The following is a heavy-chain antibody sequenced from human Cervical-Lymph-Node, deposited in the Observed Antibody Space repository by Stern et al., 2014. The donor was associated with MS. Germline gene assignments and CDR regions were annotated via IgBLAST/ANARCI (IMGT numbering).Heavy chain of an antibody. J-gene: IGHJ4*02. CDR1: GGSLTSGGYF. Sequence: QVQLVQSGPGVVKPSQTLSLTCTVPGGSLTSGGYFWNWVRQYPGKGLEWIGFLSYSGTTSYSASLKGRISISVDTSKNQFSLKLKYVTAADTAIYFCARDDRSRFTDWGQGTLVTVSS. CDR2: LSYSGTT. CDR3: ARDDRSRFTD. D-gene: IGHD1-14*01. V-gene: IGHV4-31*03.